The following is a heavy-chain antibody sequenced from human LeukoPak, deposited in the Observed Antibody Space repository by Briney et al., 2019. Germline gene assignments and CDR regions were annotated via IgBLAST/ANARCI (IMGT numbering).Heavy chain of an antibody. D-gene: IGHD6-19*01. CDR2: ISAYNGNT. V-gene: IGHV1-18*01. CDR1: GYTFTSNG. CDR3: ARVSTVAAYYFDY. J-gene: IGHJ4*02. Sequence: ASVKVSCKASGYTFTSNGISWVRQAPGQGLEWMGWISAYNGNTNYAQKFQGRVTMTTDTSTSTAHMELRSLRSDDTAVYYCARVSTVAAYYFDYWGQGTVVTVSS.